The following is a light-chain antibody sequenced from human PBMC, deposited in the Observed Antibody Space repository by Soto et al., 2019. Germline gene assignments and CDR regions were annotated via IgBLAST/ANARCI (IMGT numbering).Light chain of an antibody. CDR1: QSVSRS. V-gene: IGKV3-11*01. Sequence: EVVLTQSPDTLSLSPGEGATLSCRASQSVSRSLAWYQHKPGQAPRLLIYGASNRATGIPARFSGSGSGTDFTLTIRSLEPEDYAGYYCQQRSSWPGAFGQGTKLEIK. CDR3: QQRSSWPGA. CDR2: GAS. J-gene: IGKJ2*01.